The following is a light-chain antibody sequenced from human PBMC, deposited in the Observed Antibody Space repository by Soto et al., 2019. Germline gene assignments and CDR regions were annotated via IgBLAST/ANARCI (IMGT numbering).Light chain of an antibody. Sequence: QSALTQPASVSGSPGQSITIHCTGSNSDIGRYNYVSWYQQHPGRAPRLIIYEVINRPAGVSDRFSGSKSGNTASLTISGRQVADEADYYCCSYTRSTTLLFGGGTKLTVL. CDR3: CSYTRSTTLL. CDR2: EVI. J-gene: IGLJ2*01. CDR1: NSDIGRYNY. V-gene: IGLV2-14*01.